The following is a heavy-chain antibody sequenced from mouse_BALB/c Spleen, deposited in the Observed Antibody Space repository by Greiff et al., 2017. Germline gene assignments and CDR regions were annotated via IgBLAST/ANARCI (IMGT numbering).Heavy chain of an antibody. D-gene: IGHD2-4*01. CDR2: SRNKANDYTT. CDR3: ARDADYDYDGWYFDV. V-gene: IGHV7-1*02. CDR1: GFTFSDFY. Sequence: EVKVVESGGGLVQPGGSLRLSCATSGFTFSDFYMEWVRQPPGKRLEWIAASRNKANDYTTEYSASVKGRFIVSRDTSQSILYLQMNALRAEDTAIYYCARDADYDYDGWYFDVWGAGTTVTVSS. J-gene: IGHJ1*01.